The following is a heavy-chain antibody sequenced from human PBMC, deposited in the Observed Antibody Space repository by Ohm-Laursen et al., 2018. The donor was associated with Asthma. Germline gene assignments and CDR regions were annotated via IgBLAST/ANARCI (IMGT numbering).Heavy chain of an antibody. CDR2: VYYSGIT. D-gene: IGHD3-22*01. Sequence: SQTLSLTCTVSGDSISSGNNYWSWLRQHPGKGLEWIGYVYYSGITYSNPSLRSRVSISVDTSKNQFSLKLSPVTAADTAVYYCARGTFYYESTGYYFFDHWGQGALVTVSS. V-gene: IGHV4-31*03. J-gene: IGHJ4*02. CDR3: ARGTFYYESTGYYFFDH. CDR1: GDSISSGNNY.